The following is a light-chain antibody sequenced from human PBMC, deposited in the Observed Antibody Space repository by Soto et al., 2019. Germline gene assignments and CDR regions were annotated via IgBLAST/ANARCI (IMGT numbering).Light chain of an antibody. Sequence: IQMAQSPSSLSASVVDRVTITCRASQSISSYLNWYQQKPGKAPKLLIYAASSLQSGVPSRFSGSGSGTDFTLTISSLQPEDFATYYCQQSYSTPWTFGQGTKG. CDR2: AAS. CDR3: QQSYSTPWT. V-gene: IGKV1-39*01. J-gene: IGKJ1*01. CDR1: QSISSY.